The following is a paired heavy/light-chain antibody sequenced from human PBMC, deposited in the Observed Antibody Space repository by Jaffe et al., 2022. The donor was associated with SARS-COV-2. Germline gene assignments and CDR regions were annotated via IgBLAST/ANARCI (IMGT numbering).Heavy chain of an antibody. CDR1: GGSISSGDYY. CDR2: IYYSGST. CDR3: ARDDGIAAAGNYFDY. Sequence: QVQLQESGPGLVKPSQTLSLTCTVSGGSISSGDYYWSWIRQPPGKGLEWIGYIYYSGSTYYNPSLKSRVTISVDTSKNQFSLKLSSVTAADTAVYYCARDDGIAAAGNYFDYWGQGTLVTVSS. V-gene: IGHV4-30-4*01. D-gene: IGHD6-13*01. J-gene: IGHJ4*02.
Light chain of an antibody. CDR3: QQYNNWPPPVT. Sequence: EIVMTQSPATLSVSPGERATLSCRASQSVSSNLAWYQQKPGQAPRLLIYGASTRATGIPARFSGSGSGTEFTLTISSLQSEDFAVYYCQQYNNWPPPVTFGQGTKVEIK. V-gene: IGKV3-15*01. J-gene: IGKJ1*01. CDR1: QSVSSN. CDR2: GAS.